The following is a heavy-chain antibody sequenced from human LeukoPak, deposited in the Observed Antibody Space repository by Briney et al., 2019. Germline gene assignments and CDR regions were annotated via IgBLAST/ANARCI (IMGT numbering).Heavy chain of an antibody. J-gene: IGHJ4*02. CDR2: INPSGGST. CDR3: AREGTVTINFDY. D-gene: IGHD4-17*01. V-gene: IGHV1-46*01. CDR1: GYTFTGYY. Sequence: ASVKVSCKASGYTFTGYYIHWVRQAPGQGLEWMGIINPSGGSTSYAQKFQGRVTMTRDTSTSTVYMELSSLRSEDKAVYYCAREGTVTINFDYWGQGTLVTVSS.